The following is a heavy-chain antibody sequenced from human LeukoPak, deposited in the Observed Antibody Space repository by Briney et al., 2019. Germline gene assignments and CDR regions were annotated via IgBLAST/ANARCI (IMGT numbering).Heavy chain of an antibody. CDR1: GGSISSYY. Sequence: KASETLSLTCTVSGGSISSYYWSWIRQPPGKGLEWIGYIYYSGSTNYNPSLKSRVTISVDTSKNQFSLKLSSVTAADTAVYYCARVDHYYDSSGYSEYYFDYWGQGTLVTVSS. CDR3: ARVDHYYDSSGYSEYYFDY. V-gene: IGHV4-59*12. J-gene: IGHJ4*02. CDR2: IYYSGST. D-gene: IGHD3-22*01.